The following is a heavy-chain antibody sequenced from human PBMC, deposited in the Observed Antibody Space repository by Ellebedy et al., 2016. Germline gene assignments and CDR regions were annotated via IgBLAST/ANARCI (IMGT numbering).Heavy chain of an antibody. V-gene: IGHV1-18*01. Sequence: ASVKVSCKTSGDTFNNYGLTWVRQAPGQGLEWMGWISTYNGDVIYEEIFVGRLTMTIDTSTNTAYMELRRLRSDDTAVYYCARDRGLGYHDDSSGCLDYWGQGTLVTVSS. D-gene: IGHD3-22*01. CDR1: GDTFNNYG. CDR2: ISTYNGDV. CDR3: ARDRGLGYHDDSSGCLDY. J-gene: IGHJ4*02.